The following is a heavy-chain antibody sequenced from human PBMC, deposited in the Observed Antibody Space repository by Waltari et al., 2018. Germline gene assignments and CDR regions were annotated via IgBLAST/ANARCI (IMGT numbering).Heavy chain of an antibody. V-gene: IGHV4-38-2*02. CDR3: AREKTTYYDILTGYAPFDY. Sequence: QVQLQESGPGLVKPSETLSLTCAVSGYSISSGYYWGWIRQPPGKGLEWIGSIYHSGGTYYNPSLKSRVTISVDTSKNQFSLKLSSVTAADTAVYYCAREKTTYYDILTGYAPFDYWGQGTLVTV. D-gene: IGHD3-9*01. J-gene: IGHJ4*02. CDR2: IYHSGGT. CDR1: GYSISSGYY.